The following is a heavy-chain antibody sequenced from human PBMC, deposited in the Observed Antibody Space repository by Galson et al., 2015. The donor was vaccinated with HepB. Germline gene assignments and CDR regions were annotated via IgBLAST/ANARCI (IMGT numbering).Heavy chain of an antibody. V-gene: IGHV3-30*18. D-gene: IGHD6-19*01. CDR2: ISYDGSNN. J-gene: IGHJ4*02. Sequence: SLRLSCAASGLAFRKNGMHWVRRAPGKGLEWVAVISYDGSNNEYADSVKGRFIISRDNSKNTVYLQMNSLRTEDTAVYFCANEGQWLKAHFDYWGLGRLVTVS. CDR3: ANEGQWLKAHFDY. CDR1: GLAFRKNG.